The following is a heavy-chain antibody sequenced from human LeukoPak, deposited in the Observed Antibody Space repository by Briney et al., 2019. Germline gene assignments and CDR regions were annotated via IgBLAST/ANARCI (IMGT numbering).Heavy chain of an antibody. J-gene: IGHJ4*02. V-gene: IGHV3-66*01. Sequence: PGGSLRLSCVASGFTVSNNYMSWVRQAPGKGLEWVSVIYSGGRTYYADSVKGRFTISRDNSKNTLYLQMNSLRDEDTAVYYCARDARMGGEWFGELLNWGQGTLVTVSS. CDR1: GFTVSNNY. CDR3: ARDARMGGEWFGELLN. CDR2: IYSGGRT. D-gene: IGHD3-10*01.